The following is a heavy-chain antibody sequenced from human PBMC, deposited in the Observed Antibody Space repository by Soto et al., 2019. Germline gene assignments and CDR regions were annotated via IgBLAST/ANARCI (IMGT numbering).Heavy chain of an antibody. V-gene: IGHV1-69*02. D-gene: IGHD4-17*01. J-gene: IGHJ3*02. Sequence: QVQLVQSGAEVTKPGSSVKVSCKASGGTFSSYTISWVRQAPGQGLEWMGRIIPILGIANYAQKFQGRVTITADKSTSTAYMELSSLRSEDTAVYYCARVYGDYADAFDIWGQGTMVTVSS. CDR3: ARVYGDYADAFDI. CDR2: IIPILGIA. CDR1: GGTFSSYT.